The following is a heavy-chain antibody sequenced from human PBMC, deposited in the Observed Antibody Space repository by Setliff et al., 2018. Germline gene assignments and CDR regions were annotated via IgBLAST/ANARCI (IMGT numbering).Heavy chain of an antibody. CDR2: IXXXXXXX. J-gene: IGHJ6*03. CDR3: AKRDYYDSSGYLLPYMDV. D-gene: IGHD3-22*01. V-gene: IGHV3-23*01. Sequence: HPGGSLRLSCAASGFTFSSYAMSWVRQAPGKGLEWVSAIXXXXXXXXXXXSVKGRXXISRDNSKNTLYLQMNSLRAEDTAVYYCAKRDYYDSSGYLLPYMDVWGKGTTVTVSS. CDR1: GFTFSSYA.